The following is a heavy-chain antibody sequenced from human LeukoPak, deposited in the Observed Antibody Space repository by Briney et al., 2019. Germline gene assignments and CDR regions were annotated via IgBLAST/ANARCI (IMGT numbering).Heavy chain of an antibody. CDR3: ARQNMGILTGFNAFDI. CDR2: INHSGST. Sequence: SETLSLTCTVSGYSISSGYFWSWIRQPPGKGLEWIGEINHSGSTNYNPSLKSRVTISVDTSKNQFSLKLSSVTAADTAVYYCARQNMGILTGFNAFDIWGQGTMVTVSS. CDR1: GYSISSGYF. V-gene: IGHV4-38-2*02. J-gene: IGHJ3*02. D-gene: IGHD3-9*01.